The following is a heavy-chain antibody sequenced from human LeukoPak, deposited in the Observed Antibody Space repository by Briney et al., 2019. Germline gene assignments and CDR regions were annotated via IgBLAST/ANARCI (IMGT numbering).Heavy chain of an antibody. CDR1: GGSFSGYY. D-gene: IGHD5-18*01. CDR2: INHSGST. CDR3: ARSGLDTPHNWFDP. Sequence: PSETLSLTCAVYGGSFSGYYWSWIRQPPGKGLEWIGEINHSGSTNYNPSLKSRATISVDTSKNQFSLKLSSVTAADTAVYYCARSGLDTPHNWFDPWGQGTLVTVSS. J-gene: IGHJ5*02. V-gene: IGHV4-34*01.